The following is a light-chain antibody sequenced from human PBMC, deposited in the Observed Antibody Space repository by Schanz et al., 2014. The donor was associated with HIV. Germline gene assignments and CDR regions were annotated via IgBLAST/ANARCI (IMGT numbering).Light chain of an antibody. V-gene: IGLV2-8*01. J-gene: IGLJ1*01. CDR3: CSYAITTYV. Sequence: QSALTQPPAASGSPGQSVTISCTEASGDVSVHNYVSWYQQHPGKAPKLIIFDVSERPSGVPNRFSGSKSGNTASLTISGLQAEDEADYYCCSYAITTYVFGTGTKLTVL. CDR2: DVS. CDR1: SGDVSVHNY.